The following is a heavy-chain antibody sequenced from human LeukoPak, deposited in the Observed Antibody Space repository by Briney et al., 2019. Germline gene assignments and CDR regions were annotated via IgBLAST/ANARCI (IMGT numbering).Heavy chain of an antibody. V-gene: IGHV4-39*01. D-gene: IGHD2-15*01. CDR1: GGSISSYY. CDR3: ASFYCSGGSCYQYYSYYYMDV. CDR2: IYYSGST. J-gene: IGHJ6*03. Sequence: SETLSLTCTVSGGSISSYYWGWIRQPPGKGLEWIGSIYYSGSTYSNPSLQSRVTISVDTSKNQFSLKLNSVTAADTAVYYCASFYCSGGSCYQYYSYYYMDVWGKGTTVTISS.